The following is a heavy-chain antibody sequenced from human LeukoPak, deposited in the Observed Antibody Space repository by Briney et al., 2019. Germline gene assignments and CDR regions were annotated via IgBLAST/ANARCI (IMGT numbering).Heavy chain of an antibody. V-gene: IGHV1-2*02. D-gene: IGHD6-6*01. CDR3: ARDRNSGSSLDI. CDR2: IYPYSGDT. Sequence: ASVKVSCEASGYTFTGYYIHWVRQAPGQGLEWMEWIYPYSGDTNYAQNFQGRVTMTRDTSISTAYMELSSLKSDDTAVYYCARDRNSGSSLDIWGQGTMLTVSS. J-gene: IGHJ3*02. CDR1: GYTFTGYY.